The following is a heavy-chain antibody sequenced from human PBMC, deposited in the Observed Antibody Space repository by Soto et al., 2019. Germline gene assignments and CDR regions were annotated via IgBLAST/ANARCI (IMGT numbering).Heavy chain of an antibody. CDR2: IVVGSGNT. D-gene: IGHD1-26*01. V-gene: IGHV1-58*01. Sequence: ASVKVSFKASGFTFTSSVVQWVRQARGQRLEGIGWIVVGSGNTNSAQKFQERVTITRDMSTTTAYMELSSLRSEDTAVYSCSAAHSGSYYLFDYWGPGTLVTVSS. J-gene: IGHJ4*02. CDR3: SAAHSGSYYLFDY. CDR1: GFTFTSSV.